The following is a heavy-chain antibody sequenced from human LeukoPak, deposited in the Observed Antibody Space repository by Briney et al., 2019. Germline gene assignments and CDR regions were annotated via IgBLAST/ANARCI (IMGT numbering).Heavy chain of an antibody. J-gene: IGHJ6*03. Sequence: SETLSLTCTVSGGSISSYYWSWLRQPPGKGLEWIGYIYYSGSTNYNPSLKSRVTISVDTSKNQFSLKLSSVTAADTAVYYCARGYSSGWPYYYYYYMDVWGKGTTVTISS. D-gene: IGHD6-19*01. CDR1: GGSISSYY. CDR2: IYYSGST. CDR3: ARGYSSGWPYYYYYYMDV. V-gene: IGHV4-59*01.